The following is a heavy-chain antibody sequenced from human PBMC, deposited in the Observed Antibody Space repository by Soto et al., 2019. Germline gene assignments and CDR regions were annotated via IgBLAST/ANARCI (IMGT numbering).Heavy chain of an antibody. CDR2: TYYRSKWYN. V-gene: IGHV6-1*01. J-gene: IGHJ6*02. Sequence: PSQTLSLTCAISGDSVSSNSAAWNWIRQSPSRGLEWLGRTYYRSKWYNDYAVSVKSRITINPDTSKNQFSLQLNSVTPEDTAVYYCARTRSFTLGFYYDGMDVWGQGTTVTVSS. CDR1: GDSVSSNSAA. D-gene: IGHD6-6*01. CDR3: ARTRSFTLGFYYDGMDV.